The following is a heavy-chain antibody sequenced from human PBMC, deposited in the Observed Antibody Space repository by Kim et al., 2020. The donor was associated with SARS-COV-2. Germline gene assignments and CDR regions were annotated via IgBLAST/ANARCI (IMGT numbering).Heavy chain of an antibody. V-gene: IGHV3-7*03. CDR1: GFTFSSYW. J-gene: IGHJ4*02. CDR3: AREARGWGYDSSGYYLAY. CDR2: IKQDGSEK. D-gene: IGHD3-22*01. Sequence: GGSLRLSCAAPGFTFSSYWMSWVRQAPGKGLEWVAIIKQDGSEKYYVDSVKGRFTISRDNAKNSLYLQMNSLRAEDTAVYYCAREARGWGYDSSGYYLAYWGQGTLVTVSS.